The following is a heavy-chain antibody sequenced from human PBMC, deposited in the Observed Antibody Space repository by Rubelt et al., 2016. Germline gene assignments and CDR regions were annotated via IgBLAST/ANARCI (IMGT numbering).Heavy chain of an antibody. CDR1: GGSFSGYY. CDR3: ARDGDYSSGYGGTYYGMDV. Sequence: QVQLQQCGAGLLKPSETLSLTCAVYGGSFSGYYWSWIRQPPGKGLEWIGEINHSGSTNYNPSLKSRVTISVDTSKNQFSLKLSSVTAADTAVYYCARDGDYSSGYGGTYYGMDVWGQGTTVTVSS. J-gene: IGHJ6*02. V-gene: IGHV4-34*01. D-gene: IGHD3-22*01. CDR2: INHSGST.